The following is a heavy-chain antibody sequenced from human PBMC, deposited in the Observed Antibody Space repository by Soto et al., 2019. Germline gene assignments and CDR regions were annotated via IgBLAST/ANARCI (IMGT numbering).Heavy chain of an antibody. J-gene: IGHJ6*02. Sequence: ASGPTLVNPTETLTLTCTVSGFSLSNARMGVSWIRQPPGKALEWLAHIFSNDEKSYSTSLKSRLTISKDTSKSQVVLTMTNMDPVDTATYYCARIPPYCSSTSCFYYYYGMDVWGQGTTVTVSS. V-gene: IGHV2-26*01. CDR3: ARIPPYCSSTSCFYYYYGMDV. D-gene: IGHD2-2*01. CDR1: GFSLSNARMG. CDR2: IFSNDEK.